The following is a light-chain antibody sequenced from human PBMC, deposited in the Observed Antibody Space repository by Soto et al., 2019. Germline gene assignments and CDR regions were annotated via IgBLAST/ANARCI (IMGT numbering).Light chain of an antibody. CDR3: HQYGTSPQT. Sequence: EIVLTQSPGTLSLSPGERATLSCRASQTVSSTYLAWYQQKPGQAPRLLIYAASSRATDIPDRFSGSGSGTDFTLPISRLEPEDFAVYYCHQYGTSPQTFGGGTKVEIK. J-gene: IGKJ4*01. CDR1: QTVSSTY. CDR2: AAS. V-gene: IGKV3-20*01.